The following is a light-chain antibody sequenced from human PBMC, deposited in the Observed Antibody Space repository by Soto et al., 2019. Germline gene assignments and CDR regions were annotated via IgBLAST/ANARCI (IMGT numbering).Light chain of an antibody. CDR2: LSS. Sequence: DIQMTQSPSSLSASVGDRVTISCRASQPISTYVNWYQQKPGKAPNLLIYLSSTLQSGVPSRFSGSGSGTDFTLSIITLQPEDSAIYYCQQSYELPGTFGQGTKVEIK. CDR1: QPISTY. V-gene: IGKV1-39*01. CDR3: QQSYELPGT. J-gene: IGKJ1*01.